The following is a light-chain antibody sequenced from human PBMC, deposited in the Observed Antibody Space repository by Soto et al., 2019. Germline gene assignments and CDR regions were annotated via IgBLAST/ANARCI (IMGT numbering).Light chain of an antibody. J-gene: IGKJ1*01. CDR1: QSLSKTY. CDR3: QQYVSPPWT. Sequence: EIVLTQSPGTLSSSPGERATLSCRASQSLSKTYLAWYQKKPGQAPRLLIDGASNRATGTPDRFSGSGSGTDFTLTISRLEHEDCAVYYGQQYVSPPWTCGQGTKVEIK. V-gene: IGKV3-20*01. CDR2: GAS.